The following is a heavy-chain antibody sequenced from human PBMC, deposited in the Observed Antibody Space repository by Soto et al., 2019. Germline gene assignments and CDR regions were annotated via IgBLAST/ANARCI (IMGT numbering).Heavy chain of an antibody. D-gene: IGHD3-9*01. CDR2: ISGSGGST. CDR1: GFTFSSYA. CDR3: AKARVLRYFDWLFIGSGSGNWFDP. J-gene: IGHJ5*02. V-gene: IGHV3-23*01. Sequence: GGSLRLSCAASGFTFSSYAMSWVRQAPGKGLEWVSAISGSGGSTYYADSVKGRFTISRDNSKNTLYLQMNSLRAEDTAVYYCAKARVLRYFDWLFIGSGSGNWFDPWGQGIQVTVSS.